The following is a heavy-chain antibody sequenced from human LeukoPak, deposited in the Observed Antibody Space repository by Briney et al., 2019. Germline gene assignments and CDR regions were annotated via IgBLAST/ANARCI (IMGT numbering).Heavy chain of an antibody. Sequence: SETLSLTCAVYGGSFSGYYWSWIRQPPGKGLEWIGEINHSGSTNYNPSLKSRVTISVDTSKNQFSLKLSSVTAADTAVYYCARHMVARVGYCSSTSCYTPWFDPWGQGTLVTVSS. CDR1: GGSFSGYY. CDR2: INHSGST. J-gene: IGHJ5*02. D-gene: IGHD2-2*02. V-gene: IGHV4-34*01. CDR3: ARHMVARVGYCSSTSCYTPWFDP.